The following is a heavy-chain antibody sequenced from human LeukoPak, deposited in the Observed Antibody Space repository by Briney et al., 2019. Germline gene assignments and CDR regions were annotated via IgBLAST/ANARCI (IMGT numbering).Heavy chain of an antibody. CDR3: ARDWGVSARPGYMDV. Sequence: SETLSLTCTVSGGSISSSNYYWGWIRQPPGKGLEWIGSIYYSGSTYYNPSLKSRVTISVDTSKNQFSLRLSSVTAADTAVYYCARDWGVSARPGYMDVWGKGTTVTVSS. CDR1: GGSISSSNYY. J-gene: IGHJ6*03. CDR2: IYYSGST. D-gene: IGHD6-6*01. V-gene: IGHV4-39*07.